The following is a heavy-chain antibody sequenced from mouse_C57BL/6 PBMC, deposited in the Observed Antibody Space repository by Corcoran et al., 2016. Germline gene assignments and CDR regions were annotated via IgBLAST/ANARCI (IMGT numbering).Heavy chain of an antibody. D-gene: IGHD2-4*01. J-gene: IGHJ3*01. V-gene: IGHV1-26*01. Sequence: EVHLQQSGPELVKPGASVKISCKASGYTFTDYYMNWVKQSHGKSLEWIGDINPNNGGTSYNQKFKGKATLTVDKSSSTAYMERRSLTSEDSAVYYCARRYYDYDGGPWFAYWGQGTLVTASA. CDR2: INPNNGGT. CDR3: ARRYYDYDGGPWFAY. CDR1: GYTFTDYY.